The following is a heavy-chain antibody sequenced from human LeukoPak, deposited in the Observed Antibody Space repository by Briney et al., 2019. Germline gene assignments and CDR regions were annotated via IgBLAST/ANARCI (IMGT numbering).Heavy chain of an antibody. CDR3: ARRIGTSYFDY. V-gene: IGHV4-38-2*01. J-gene: IGHJ4*02. CDR2: MYHSGNT. Sequence: PSETLSLTCAVSGYSISSGYYWGWIRQPPGKGLGWIGNMYHSGNTFYNPSLKSRVTISVDTSKNQFSLKLSSVTAADTAVYYCARRIGTSYFDYWGQGTLVTVSS. CDR1: GYSISSGYY. D-gene: IGHD1-1*01.